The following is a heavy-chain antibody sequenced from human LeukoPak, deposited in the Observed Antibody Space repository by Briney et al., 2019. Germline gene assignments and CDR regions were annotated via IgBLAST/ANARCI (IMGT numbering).Heavy chain of an antibody. V-gene: IGHV4-34*01. D-gene: IGHD5-18*01. CDR3: ARTTEGGYTYNYFYYYYMDV. CDR1: GGSFSGYS. CDR2: INHRGST. J-gene: IGHJ6*03. Sequence: SETLSLTCAVYGGSFSGYSWNWIRQPPGKGLEWIGEINHRGSTNYNPSLKSRVTISVDTSRNSFSLELSSVTAADTAVYYCARTTEGGYTYNYFYYYYMDVWGKGTTVTISS.